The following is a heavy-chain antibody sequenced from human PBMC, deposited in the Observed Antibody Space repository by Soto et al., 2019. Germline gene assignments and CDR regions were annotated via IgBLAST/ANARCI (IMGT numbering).Heavy chain of an antibody. Sequence: QVQLVQSGAEVKKPGSSVKVSCKASGGTFSSYAISWVRQAPGQALEWMGGIIPIFGTANYAQKFQGRVTITADESTSTGYMELSSLRSEDTAVYYCARDGGYCISTSCWFYGMDVWGQGTTVTVSS. J-gene: IGHJ6*02. D-gene: IGHD2-2*01. CDR1: GGTFSSYA. V-gene: IGHV1-69*12. CDR2: IIPIFGTA. CDR3: ARDGGYCISTSCWFYGMDV.